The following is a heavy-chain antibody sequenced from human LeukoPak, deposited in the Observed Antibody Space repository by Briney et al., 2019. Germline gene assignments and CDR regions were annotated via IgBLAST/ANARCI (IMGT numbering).Heavy chain of an antibody. CDR3: ARGAVAGTGTDY. D-gene: IGHD6-19*01. V-gene: IGHV3-21*01. CDR2: ISSSSSYI. J-gene: IGHJ4*02. Sequence: GGSLRLSCAASGFTFSSYNMNWVRQAPGKGLEWVSSISSSSSYIYYADSVRGRFTISRDNAKNSLYLQMNSLRAEDTAVYFCARGAVAGTGTDYWGQKTLVPVSS. CDR1: GFTFSSYN.